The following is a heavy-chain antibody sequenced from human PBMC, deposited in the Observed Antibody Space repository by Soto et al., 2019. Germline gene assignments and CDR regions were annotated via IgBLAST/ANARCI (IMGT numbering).Heavy chain of an antibody. J-gene: IGHJ4*02. Sequence: ETLSLTCTVSGGSVSSYYWSWIRQPPGKGLEWIGYIYYTGSTNYNPSLKSRVTISVDTSKNQFSLKLTSVTAADTAVYYCARDKITGLFDYWGQGTLVTVSS. CDR2: IYYTGST. CDR3: ARDKITGLFDY. CDR1: GGSVSSYY. V-gene: IGHV4-59*02. D-gene: IGHD2-8*02.